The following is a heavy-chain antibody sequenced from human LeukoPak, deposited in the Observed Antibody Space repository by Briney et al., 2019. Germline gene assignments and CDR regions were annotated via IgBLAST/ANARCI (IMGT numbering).Heavy chain of an antibody. D-gene: IGHD4/OR15-4a*01. CDR1: GLSLSASG. Sequence: GGSLRLSCEVSGLSLSASGMHWVRQTPGKGLEWVAVIWTDISEEYYADYVKERFTITRDNSKNTLFLKMNSLRSDDSALYDWARGRGANYRETFEVWGQGTMVTVSP. CDR2: IWTDISEE. V-gene: IGHV3-33*01. J-gene: IGHJ3*01. CDR3: ARGRGANYRETFEV.